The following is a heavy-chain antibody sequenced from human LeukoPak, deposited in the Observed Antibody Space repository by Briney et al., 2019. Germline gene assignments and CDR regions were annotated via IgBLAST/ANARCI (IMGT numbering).Heavy chain of an antibody. V-gene: IGHV4-61*02. CDR3: ARADTTMAYFDY. Sequence: SESLSLTCTVSGGSISSGSYYWSWIRQPAGKGLEWIGRIYTSGSTNYNPSLKSRVTISVDTSKNQFSLKLSSVTAADTAVYYSARADTTMAYFDYWGQGTLVTVSS. CDR1: GGSISSGSYY. CDR2: IYTSGST. J-gene: IGHJ4*02. D-gene: IGHD5-18*01.